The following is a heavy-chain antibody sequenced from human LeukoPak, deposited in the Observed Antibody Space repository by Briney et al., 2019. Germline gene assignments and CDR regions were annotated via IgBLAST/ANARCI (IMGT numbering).Heavy chain of an antibody. Sequence: PVGSLRLSCAASGFTFSSYAMHWVRQAPGRGLEYVSAISSNGGSTYYANSVKGRFTISRDNSKNTLYLQMGRLRAEDMAVYYCARVAAIAVWFDYWGQGTLVTASS. V-gene: IGHV3-64*01. CDR2: ISSNGGST. J-gene: IGHJ4*02. D-gene: IGHD2-2*01. CDR1: GFTFSSYA. CDR3: ARVAAIAVWFDY.